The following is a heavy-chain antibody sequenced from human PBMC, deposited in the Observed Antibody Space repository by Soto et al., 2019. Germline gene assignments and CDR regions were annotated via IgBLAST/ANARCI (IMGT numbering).Heavy chain of an antibody. CDR2: TYYRSKWYY. D-gene: IGHD1-26*01. V-gene: IGHV6-1*01. Sequence: QTLSLTCAITGDSVSSNSAGWSWVRQSPSRGLEWLGRTYYRSKWYYEYAVSVRGRITINPDTSKNQYSLQLNSVTPEDTAVYFCARGEQYSGRIFDYRGQGTLVTVSS. J-gene: IGHJ4*01. CDR3: ARGEQYSGRIFDY. CDR1: GDSVSSNSAG.